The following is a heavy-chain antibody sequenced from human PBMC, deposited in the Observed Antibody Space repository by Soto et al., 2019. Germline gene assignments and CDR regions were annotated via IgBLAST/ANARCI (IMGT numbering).Heavy chain of an antibody. CDR1: GGSIDGYN. Sequence: QVQLQESGPGLVKPSETLSLTCTVSGGSIDGYNCAWIRQPPGKALEWVGYVYYNGGSSYNPSLKSRVTLSMHTSKSLPSLQLRSVTAADTAVYYCARQGIGNLHRLVDVWGRGTTVTVSS. CDR2: VYYNGGS. V-gene: IGHV4-59*08. CDR3: ARQGIGNLHRLVDV. J-gene: IGHJ6*02. D-gene: IGHD3-10*01.